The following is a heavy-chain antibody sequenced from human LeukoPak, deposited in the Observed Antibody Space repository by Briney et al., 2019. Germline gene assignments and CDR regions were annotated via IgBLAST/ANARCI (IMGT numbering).Heavy chain of an antibody. D-gene: IGHD2-15*01. V-gene: IGHV3-74*01. CDR1: GFTFSNAW. CDR3: ARVDCSGGSCYFDY. J-gene: IGHJ4*02. CDR2: INSDGSST. Sequence: LPGGSLRLSCAASGFTFSNAWMSWVRQAPGKGLEWVSRINSDGSSTRYADSVKGRFTISRDNAKNTLDLQMSSLRAEDTAVYYCARVDCSGGSCYFDYWGQGTLVTVSS.